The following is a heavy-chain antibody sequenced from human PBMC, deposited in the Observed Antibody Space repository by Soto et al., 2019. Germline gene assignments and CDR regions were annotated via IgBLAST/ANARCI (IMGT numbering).Heavy chain of an antibody. CDR3: ARFYDSSGYYYYGMDV. V-gene: IGHV3-21*01. CDR1: GFTFSSYS. D-gene: IGHD3-22*01. Sequence: GGSLRLSCAASGFTFSSYSMNWVRQAPGKGLEWVSSISSSSSYIYYADSVKGRFTISRDNAKNSLYLQMNSLRAEDTAVYYCARFYDSSGYYYYGMDVWGQGTTVTVSS. J-gene: IGHJ6*02. CDR2: ISSSSSYI.